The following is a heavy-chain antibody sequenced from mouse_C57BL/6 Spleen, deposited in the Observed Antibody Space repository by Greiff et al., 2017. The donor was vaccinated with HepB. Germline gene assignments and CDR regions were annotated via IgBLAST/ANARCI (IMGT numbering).Heavy chain of an antibody. V-gene: IGHV1-85*01. CDR2: IYPRDGST. J-gene: IGHJ3*01. CDR1: GYTFTSYD. CDR3: AREPFAY. Sequence: VKLMESGPELVKPGASVKLSCKASGYTFTSYDINWVKQRPGQGLEWIGWIYPRDGSTKYNEKFKGKATLTVDTSSSTAYMELHSLTSEDSAVYFCAREPFAYWGQGTLVTVSA.